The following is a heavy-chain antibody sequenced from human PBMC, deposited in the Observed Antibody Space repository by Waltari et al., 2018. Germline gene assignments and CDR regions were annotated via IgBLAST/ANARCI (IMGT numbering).Heavy chain of an antibody. Sequence: QVQLQQWGAGLLKPSETLSLTCAVYGGSFSGYYWSWLRQPPGKGLEWIGEINHRGSTNYNPSLKSRVTISVDTSKNQFSLKLSSVTAADTAVYYCASRQLRLRVGAFDIWGQGTMVTVSS. CDR1: GGSFSGYY. D-gene: IGHD1-7*01. J-gene: IGHJ3*02. V-gene: IGHV4-34*01. CDR3: ASRQLRLRVGAFDI. CDR2: INHRGST.